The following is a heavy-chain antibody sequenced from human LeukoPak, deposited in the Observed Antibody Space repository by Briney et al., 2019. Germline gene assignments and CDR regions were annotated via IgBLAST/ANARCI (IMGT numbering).Heavy chain of an antibody. V-gene: IGHV4-34*01. CDR2: INHSGST. D-gene: IGHD3-9*01. Sequence: SETLSLTCAVYGGSFSGYYWSWIRQPPGKGLEWIGEINHSGSTNYNPSLKSRVTISVDTSKNQFSLKLSSVTAADTAVYYCARQVGVLRYFDWLLREFYFDYWGQGTLVTVSS. CDR1: GGSFSGYY. CDR3: ARQVGVLRYFDWLLREFYFDY. J-gene: IGHJ4*02.